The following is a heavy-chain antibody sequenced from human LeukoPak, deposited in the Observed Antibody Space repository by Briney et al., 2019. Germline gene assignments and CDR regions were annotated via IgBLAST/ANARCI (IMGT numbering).Heavy chain of an antibody. J-gene: IGHJ4*02. Sequence: PGGSLRLSCTASGFTFGDYAMSWFRQAPGKGLEWVGFIRSKAYGGTTEYAASVKGRFTISRDDSKSIAYLQMNSLRAEDTAVYYCARGCSGGSCYLFDYWGQGTLVTVSS. CDR3: ARGCSGGSCYLFDY. CDR1: GFTFGDYA. V-gene: IGHV3-49*03. CDR2: IRSKAYGGTT. D-gene: IGHD2-15*01.